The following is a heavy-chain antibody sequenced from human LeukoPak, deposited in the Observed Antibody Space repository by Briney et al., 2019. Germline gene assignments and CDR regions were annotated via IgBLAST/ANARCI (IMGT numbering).Heavy chain of an antibody. V-gene: IGHV1-2*02. Sequence: GASVKASCKASGYTFTGYYMHWVRQAPGQGLEWMGWINPNSGGTNYAQKFQGRVTMTRDTSISTAYMELSRLRSDDTAVYYCARGKDYYDSSGFDYWGQGTLVTVSS. CDR1: GYTFTGYY. CDR2: INPNSGGT. CDR3: ARGKDYYDSSGFDY. D-gene: IGHD3-22*01. J-gene: IGHJ4*02.